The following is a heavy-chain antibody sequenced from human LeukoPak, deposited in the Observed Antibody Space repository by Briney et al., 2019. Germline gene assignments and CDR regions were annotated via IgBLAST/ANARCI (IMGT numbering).Heavy chain of an antibody. V-gene: IGHV4-34*01. D-gene: IGHD6-6*01. CDR3: ASSYSSSSSFDY. Sequence: SETLSLTCAVYGGSFSGYYWSWIRQPPGRGLEWIGEINHRGSTNYNPSLKSRVTISVDTSKNHFSLKLSSVTAADTAVYYCASSYSSSSSFDYWGQGTLVTVSS. J-gene: IGHJ4*02. CDR1: GGSFSGYY. CDR2: INHRGST.